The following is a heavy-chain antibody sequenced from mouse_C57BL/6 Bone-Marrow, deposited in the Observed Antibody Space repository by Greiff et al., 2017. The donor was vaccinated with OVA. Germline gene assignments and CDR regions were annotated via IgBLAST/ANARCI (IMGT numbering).Heavy chain of an antibody. D-gene: IGHD2-2*01. CDR2: ISDGGSYT. CDR1: GFTFSSYA. CDR3: SRDAYGYDPGY. J-gene: IGHJ2*01. V-gene: IGHV5-4*01. Sequence: DVHLVESGGGLVKPGGSLKLSCAASGFTFSSYAMSWVRQTPEKRLEWVATISDGGSYTYYPDNVKGRFTISRDNAKNNLYLQMSHLKSEDTAMYYCSRDAYGYDPGYWGQGTTLTVSS.